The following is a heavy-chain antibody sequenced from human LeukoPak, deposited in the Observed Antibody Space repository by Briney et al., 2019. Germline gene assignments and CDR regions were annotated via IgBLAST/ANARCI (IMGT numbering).Heavy chain of an antibody. V-gene: IGHV4-38-2*02. D-gene: IGHD6-19*01. CDR3: ARGGQWGAFDI. CDR2: TYHSGST. CDR1: GYSISSGYY. Sequence: PSETLSLTCTVSGYSISSGYYWGWIRPPPGKGLEWIGSTYHSGSTYYNPSLKSRVTISVDTSKNHFSLKLSSLTAADTAVYYLARGGQWGAFDIWGQGTMVTVSS. J-gene: IGHJ3*02.